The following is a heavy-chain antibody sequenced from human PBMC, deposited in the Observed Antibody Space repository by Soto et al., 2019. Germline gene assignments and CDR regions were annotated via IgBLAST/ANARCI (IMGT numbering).Heavy chain of an antibody. J-gene: IGHJ5*02. CDR1: GFTFSDYY. D-gene: IGHD6-13*01. V-gene: IGHV3-11*06. CDR3: ARGGYSSSLTFDP. Sequence: PGGSLSLACAASGFTFSDYYMSWIRQAQGKGLEWVSYISSSSSYTNYADSVKGRFTISRDNAKNSLYLQMNSLRAEDTAVYYCARGGYSSSLTFDPWGQGTLVTVSS. CDR2: ISSSSSYT.